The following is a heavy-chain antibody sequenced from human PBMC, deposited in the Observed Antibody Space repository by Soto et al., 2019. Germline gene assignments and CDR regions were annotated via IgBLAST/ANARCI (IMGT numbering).Heavy chain of an antibody. Sequence: QVQLVQSGAEVKKPGASVKVSCKASGYTFTGYYMHWVRQAPGQGYEWMGWINPNSGGTNYAQKFQGRVTMTRDTSISTAYMELSRLRSDDTAVYYCAKSSYSSGWYGGPPNWFDPWGQGTLVTVSS. D-gene: IGHD6-13*01. V-gene: IGHV1-2*02. CDR2: INPNSGGT. J-gene: IGHJ5*02. CDR1: GYTFTGYY. CDR3: AKSSYSSGWYGGPPNWFDP.